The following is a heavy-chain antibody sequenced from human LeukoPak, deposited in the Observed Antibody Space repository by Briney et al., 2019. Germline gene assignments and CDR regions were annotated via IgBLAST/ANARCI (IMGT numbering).Heavy chain of an antibody. D-gene: IGHD1-20*01. CDR3: ARENFGYNWNPLDY. V-gene: IGHV4-61*02. CDR2: IYTSGST. J-gene: IGHJ4*02. CDR1: GGSISSGSCY. Sequence: PSETLSLTCTVSGGSISSGSCYWSWIRQPAGKGLEWIGRIYTSGSTNYNPSLKSRVTISVDTSKNQFSLKLSSVTAADTAVYYCARENFGYNWNPLDYWGQGTLVTVSS.